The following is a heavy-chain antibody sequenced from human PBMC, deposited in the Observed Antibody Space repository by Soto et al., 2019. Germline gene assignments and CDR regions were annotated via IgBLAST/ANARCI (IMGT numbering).Heavy chain of an antibody. CDR2: IYSGGST. D-gene: IGHD6-19*01. Sequence: EVQLVESGGGLIQPGGSLRLSCAASGFTVSSNYMSWVRQAPGKGLEWVSVIYSGGSTYYADSVKVRFTISRDNSKNTLYLQMNSLRAEDTAVYYCARGGIAVAGTGRAFDIWGQGTMVTVSS. CDR1: GFTVSSNY. V-gene: IGHV3-53*01. CDR3: ARGGIAVAGTGRAFDI. J-gene: IGHJ3*02.